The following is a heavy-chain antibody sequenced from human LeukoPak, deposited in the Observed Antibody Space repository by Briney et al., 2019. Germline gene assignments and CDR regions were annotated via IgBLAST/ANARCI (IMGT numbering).Heavy chain of an antibody. CDR2: IRSSGSTI. D-gene: IGHD1-26*01. J-gene: IGHJ3*02. V-gene: IGHV3-48*03. CDR1: GFTFSSYE. CDR3: ARTTLVGATPYDAFDI. Sequence: GGSLRLSCAASGFTFSSYEMYWVRQAPGKGLEWVSYIRSSGSTIYYADSVKGRFTISRDNAKNSLYLQMNSLRAEDTAVYYCARTTLVGATPYDAFDIWGQGTMVTVSS.